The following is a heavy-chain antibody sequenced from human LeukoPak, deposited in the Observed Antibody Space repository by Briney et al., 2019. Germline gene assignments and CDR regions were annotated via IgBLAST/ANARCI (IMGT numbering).Heavy chain of an antibody. CDR3: ARGLGGDDIATAAAPQQLDYYYYMDV. CDR1: GYTFTSYG. Sequence: ASVKVSCKASGYTFTSYGISWVRQAPGQGLEWMGWISAYIGNTNYAQKLQGRVTMTTDTSTSTAYMELRSLRSDDTAVYYCARGLGGDDIATAAAPQQLDYYYYMDVWGKGTTVTVSS. D-gene: IGHD6-13*01. V-gene: IGHV1-18*01. J-gene: IGHJ6*03. CDR2: ISAYIGNT.